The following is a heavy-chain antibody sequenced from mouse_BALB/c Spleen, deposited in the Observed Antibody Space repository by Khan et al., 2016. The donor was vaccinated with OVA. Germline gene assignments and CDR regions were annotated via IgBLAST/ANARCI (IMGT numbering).Heavy chain of an antibody. CDR2: ISYSGNT. J-gene: IGHJ3*01. CDR3: GSKDYYDYYPCPL. CDR1: NYSITSEYT. D-gene: IGHD2-4*01. Sequence: VQLKESGPGLVKPSQSLSLTCTVTNYSITSEYTWNWLRQFPGKKLEWMGFISYSGNTRSNQSLKSRISITRDKSKNQFFLQLNSVTSEDPATYYCGSKDYYDYYPCPLWGQGTLVNV. V-gene: IGHV3-2*02.